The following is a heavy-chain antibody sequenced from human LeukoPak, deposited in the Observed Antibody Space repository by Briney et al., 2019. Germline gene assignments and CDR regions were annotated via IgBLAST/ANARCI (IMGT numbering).Heavy chain of an antibody. J-gene: IGHJ4*02. V-gene: IGHV1-69*13. CDR3: ARDLLPTRYSDY. D-gene: IGHD2-15*01. Sequence: ASVKVSCKASGGTFSSYAISWVRQAPGQGLEWMGGIIPIFGTANYAQKFQGRVTITADESTSTAYMELSSLRSEDTAVYYCARDLLPTRYSDYWGQGTLVTVSS. CDR2: IIPIFGTA. CDR1: GGTFSSYA.